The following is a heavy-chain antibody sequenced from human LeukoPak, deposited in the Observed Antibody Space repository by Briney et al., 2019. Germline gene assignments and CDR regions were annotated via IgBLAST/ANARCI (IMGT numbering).Heavy chain of an antibody. Sequence: GESLQISCKGSGYSFTSYWIGWVRQMPGKGLEWMGIIYPGGSDTRYSPSFQGQVTISADKSISTAYLQWSSLKTSDTAMYYCARHRVVVAATPRASFDIWGQGTMVTVSS. D-gene: IGHD2-15*01. J-gene: IGHJ3*02. V-gene: IGHV5-51*01. CDR1: GYSFTSYW. CDR3: ARHRVVVAATPRASFDI. CDR2: IYPGGSDT.